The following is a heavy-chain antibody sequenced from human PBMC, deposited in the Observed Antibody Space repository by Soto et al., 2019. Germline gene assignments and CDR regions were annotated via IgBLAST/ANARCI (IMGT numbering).Heavy chain of an antibody. CDR1: GFTFSSYA. Sequence: GGSLRLSCAASGFTFSSYAMSWVRQAPGKGLEWVSAISGSGGSTYYADSVKGRFTISRDNSKNTLYLQMNSLRAEDTAVYYCAKDPQYYDFWSGYYGAEHYFDYWGQGTLVTVSS. CDR2: ISGSGGST. V-gene: IGHV3-23*01. D-gene: IGHD3-3*01. CDR3: AKDPQYYDFWSGYYGAEHYFDY. J-gene: IGHJ4*02.